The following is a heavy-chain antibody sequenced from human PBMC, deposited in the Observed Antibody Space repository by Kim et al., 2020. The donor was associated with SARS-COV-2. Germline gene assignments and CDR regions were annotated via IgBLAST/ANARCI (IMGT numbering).Heavy chain of an antibody. D-gene: IGHD6-13*01. Sequence: VKGQFTISRDNSKNTLYLQMNSLRAEDTAVYYCARDPGYSSSVSERIFDYWGQGTLVTVSS. V-gene: IGHV3-30*01. CDR3: ARDPGYSSSVSERIFDY. J-gene: IGHJ4*02.